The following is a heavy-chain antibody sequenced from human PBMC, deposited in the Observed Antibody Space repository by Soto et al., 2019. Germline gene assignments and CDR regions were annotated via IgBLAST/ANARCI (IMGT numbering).Heavy chain of an antibody. V-gene: IGHV4-39*01. Sequence: SETLSLTCTVSGGSISSSSYYWGWIRQPPGKGLEWIGSIYYSGSTYYNPSLKSRVTISVDTSKNQFSLKLSSVTAADTAVYYCAGLPIRGSKSRQDYWGQGTLVNVSS. D-gene: IGHD2-2*02. CDR1: GGSISSSSYY. J-gene: IGHJ4*02. CDR2: IYYSGST. CDR3: AGLPIRGSKSRQDY.